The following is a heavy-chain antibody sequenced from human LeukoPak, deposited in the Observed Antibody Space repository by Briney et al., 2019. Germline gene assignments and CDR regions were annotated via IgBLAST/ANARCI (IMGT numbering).Heavy chain of an antibody. CDR1: GGSFSGYY. CDR3: ARGGRNFWSGYDFDY. Sequence: SETLSLTCAVYGGSFSGYYWSWIRQPPGKGLDWIGEIDHSGSTNYNPSLKSRVTISVDTSKKQFSLKLSSVTAADAAVYYCARGGRNFWSGYDFDYWGQGTLVTVSS. D-gene: IGHD3-3*01. CDR2: IDHSGST. J-gene: IGHJ4*02. V-gene: IGHV4-34*01.